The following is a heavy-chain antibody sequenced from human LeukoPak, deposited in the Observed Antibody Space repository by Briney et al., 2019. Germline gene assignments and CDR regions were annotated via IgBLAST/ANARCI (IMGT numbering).Heavy chain of an antibody. V-gene: IGHV5-51*01. CDR1: GYKFTSYW. Sequence: GESLKISCKGSGYKFTSYWIGWVRQMPGKVLEWMGIIFPADSDTRYSPSFQGQVTISADKSISTAYLQWTSLKASDTAMYYCARRAGQQPPDYWGQGTLVTVSS. CDR3: ARRAGQQPPDY. CDR2: IFPADSDT. J-gene: IGHJ4*02. D-gene: IGHD3-10*01.